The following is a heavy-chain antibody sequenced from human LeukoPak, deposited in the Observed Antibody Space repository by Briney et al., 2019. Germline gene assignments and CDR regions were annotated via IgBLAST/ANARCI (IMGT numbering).Heavy chain of an antibody. CDR1: GGSISSYY. V-gene: IGHV4-59*01. CDR3: ARQKTYSSSWYYFDY. J-gene: IGHJ4*02. D-gene: IGHD6-13*01. CDR2: IYYSGST. Sequence: SETLSLTCTVSGGSISSYYWSWIRQPLGKGLEWIGYIYYSGSTNYNPSLKSRVTISVDTSKNQFSLKLSSVTAADTAVYYCARQKTYSSSWYYFDYWGQGTLVTVSS.